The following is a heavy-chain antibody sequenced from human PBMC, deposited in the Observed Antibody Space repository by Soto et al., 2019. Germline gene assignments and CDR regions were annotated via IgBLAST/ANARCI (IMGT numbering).Heavy chain of an antibody. V-gene: IGHV3-30*18. J-gene: IGHJ4*02. CDR2: ISYDGSNK. CDR3: AKGYTSIDY. Sequence: SLRLSCAASGFTFSRDGPHWVRQSPGKGLEWAAVISYDGSNKYYADSVKGRFTNSRDNSKNTLYLQMNSLRAEDTAVYYCAKGYTSIDYWGQGTLVTVSS. CDR1: GFTFSRDG. D-gene: IGHD6-13*01.